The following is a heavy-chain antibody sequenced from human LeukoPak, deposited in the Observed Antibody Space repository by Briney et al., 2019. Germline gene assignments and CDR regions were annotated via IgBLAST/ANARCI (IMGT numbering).Heavy chain of an antibody. J-gene: IGHJ3*02. Sequence: PGGSLRLSCPASGFTVSSNYMSWVRQAPGKGLEWVSVIYSGGSTYYADSVKGRFTISRDNSKNTLYLQMNSLRAEDTAVYYCARAKQRWLQFGAFDIWGQGTMVTVSS. D-gene: IGHD5-24*01. CDR1: GFTVSSNY. CDR3: ARAKQRWLQFGAFDI. V-gene: IGHV3-53*01. CDR2: IYSGGST.